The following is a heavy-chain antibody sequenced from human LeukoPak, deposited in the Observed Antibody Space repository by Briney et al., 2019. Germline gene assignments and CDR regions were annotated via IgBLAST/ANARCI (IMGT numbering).Heavy chain of an antibody. J-gene: IGHJ4*02. CDR1: GGSVSSGSYY. D-gene: IGHD5-24*01. CDR2: IYYSGST. CDR3: ARRRDGYNSLFGY. V-gene: IGHV4-61*01. Sequence: PSETLSLTCTVSGGSVSSGSYYWSWIRQPPGKGLEWIGYIYYSGSTNYNPSLKSRVTISVDTSKNQFSLKLSSVTAADTAVYYCARRRDGYNSLFGYWGQGTLVTVSS.